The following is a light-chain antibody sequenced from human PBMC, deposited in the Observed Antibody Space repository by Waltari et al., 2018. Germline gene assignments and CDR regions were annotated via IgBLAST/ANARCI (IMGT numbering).Light chain of an antibody. Sequence: DIQMTQSPSTLSASVGDRVTITCRASQRISPWLAWFQQKPGKAPTLLIYKESILQSGVPSRFSGSGAGTEYTLTISSLQPDDLATYYCQDYNTYTFGQGTKVGIK. CDR2: KES. V-gene: IGKV1-5*03. J-gene: IGKJ1*01. CDR1: QRISPW. CDR3: QDYNTYT.